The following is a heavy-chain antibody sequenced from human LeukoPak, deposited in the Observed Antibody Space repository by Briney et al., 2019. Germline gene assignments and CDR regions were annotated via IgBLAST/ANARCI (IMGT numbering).Heavy chain of an antibody. Sequence: GTSLRLSCAVSGFTFSRYGMHWVRQAPGKGPEWVALISYDGGNTDYVDSAKGRFTVSRDNSRNTLYLQMNSLRPEDTAVYYCAKDRSTYNVLTGYHEYWGQGTLVTVPS. CDR2: ISYDGGNT. CDR1: GFTFSRYG. D-gene: IGHD3-9*01. CDR3: AKDRSTYNVLTGYHEY. J-gene: IGHJ4*02. V-gene: IGHV3-30*18.